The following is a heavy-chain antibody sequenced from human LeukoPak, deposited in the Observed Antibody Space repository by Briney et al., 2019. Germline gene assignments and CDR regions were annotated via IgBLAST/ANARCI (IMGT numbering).Heavy chain of an antibody. J-gene: IGHJ4*02. V-gene: IGHV3-74*01. CDR3: ARDPSWIRGLMDY. CDR1: GFTFSSYW. Sequence: GGSLRLSCAASGFTFSSYWMHWVRQAPGKGLVWVSCINSDGSSTSYADSVKGRFTISRDNAKNTLYLQMNSLRAEDTAVYYCARDPSWIRGLMDYWGQGTLVTVSS. CDR2: INSDGSST. D-gene: IGHD5-18*01.